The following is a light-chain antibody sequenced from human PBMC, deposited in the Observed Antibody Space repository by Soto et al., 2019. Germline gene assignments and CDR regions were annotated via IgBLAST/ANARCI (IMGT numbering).Light chain of an antibody. CDR3: AAWDDSLTGVI. CDR1: SSNIGSNI. CDR2: NNN. J-gene: IGLJ2*01. Sequence: QSVVTQPPSASGTPGQRVTFSCSGSSSNIGSNIVNWYQQLPGTAPKLLIFNNNQRPSGVPDRFSGSKSGTSASLAISGLQSEDEADYYCAAWDDSLTGVIFGGGTKLTVL. V-gene: IGLV1-44*01.